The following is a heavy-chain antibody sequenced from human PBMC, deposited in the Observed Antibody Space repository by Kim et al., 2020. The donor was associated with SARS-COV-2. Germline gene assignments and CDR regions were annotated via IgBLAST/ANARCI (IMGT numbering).Heavy chain of an antibody. J-gene: IGHJ5*02. CDR1: GGSISSSSYY. D-gene: IGHD2-21*02. CDR2: IYYSGST. Sequence: SETLSLTCTVSGGSISSSSYYWGWIRQPPGKGLEWIGSIYYSGSTYYNPSLKSRVTISVDTSKNQFSLKLSSVTAADTAVYYCARHVPTFIVVVTATRGWFDPWGQGTLVTVSS. CDR3: ARHVPTFIVVVTATRGWFDP. V-gene: IGHV4-39*01.